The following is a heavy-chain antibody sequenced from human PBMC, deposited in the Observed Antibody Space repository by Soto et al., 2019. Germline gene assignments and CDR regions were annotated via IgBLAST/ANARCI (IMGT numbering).Heavy chain of an antibody. Sequence: GGSLRLSCAASGFTFSSYGMHWVRQGPGKGLEWVAVISYDGSNKFYADSVKGRFTISRDNSKNTLYLQMNSLRAEDTAMYYCATPGSGYFVNWGQGTLVTVSS. J-gene: IGHJ4*02. D-gene: IGHD3-22*01. V-gene: IGHV3-30*03. CDR1: GFTFSSYG. CDR3: ATPGSGYFVN. CDR2: ISYDGSNK.